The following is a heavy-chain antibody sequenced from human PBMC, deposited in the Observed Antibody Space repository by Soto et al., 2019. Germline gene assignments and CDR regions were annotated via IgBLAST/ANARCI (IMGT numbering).Heavy chain of an antibody. CDR3: ARGERRTATTVVDAFDI. CDR2: MSHSGGT. CDR1: GGFVSSGSYY. Sequence: QVQLQQWGAGLLKPSETLSLTCAVYGGFVSSGSYYWSWIRQPPGKGLEWIGEMSHSGGTHFTPSLKRRVTRSVDTSKNQFSLKMSSVTAADTALYYCARGERRTATTVVDAFDIWGPGTMVTVSS. D-gene: IGHD1-1*01. V-gene: IGHV4-34*01. J-gene: IGHJ3*02.